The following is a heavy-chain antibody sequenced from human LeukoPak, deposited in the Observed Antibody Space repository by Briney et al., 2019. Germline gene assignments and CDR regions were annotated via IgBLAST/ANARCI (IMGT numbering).Heavy chain of an antibody. D-gene: IGHD2-15*01. CDR3: ARAYCSGGSCYSRWFDP. Sequence: ASVKVSCKASGYTFTGYYMHWVRQAPGQGLEWMGRINPNSGGTNYAQKFQSRVTMTRDTSISTAYMELSRLRSDDTAVYYCARAYCSGGSCYSRWFDPWGQGTLVTVSS. CDR2: INPNSGGT. CDR1: GYTFTGYY. V-gene: IGHV1-2*06. J-gene: IGHJ5*02.